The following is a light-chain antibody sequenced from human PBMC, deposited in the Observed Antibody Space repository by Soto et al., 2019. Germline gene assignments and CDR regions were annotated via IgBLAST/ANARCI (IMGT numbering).Light chain of an antibody. CDR2: GAS. CDR3: QQYNNWPPPLT. CDR1: QSVSSN. J-gene: IGKJ4*01. V-gene: IGKV3-15*01. Sequence: EIVMTQSPATLSVSPGERATLSCRASQSVSSNLAGYQQKPGQAPRLLIYGASTRATGIPARFSGSGSGTEFTLTISSLQSEDFAVYYCQQYNNWPPPLTFGGGTKVEIK.